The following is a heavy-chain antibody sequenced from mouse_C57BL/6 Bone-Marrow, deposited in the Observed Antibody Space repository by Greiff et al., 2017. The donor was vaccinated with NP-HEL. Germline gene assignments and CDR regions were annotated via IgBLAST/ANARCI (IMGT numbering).Heavy chain of an antibody. J-gene: IGHJ3*01. Sequence: DVKLVESGGGLVQPGGSLKLSCAASGFTFSDYYMYWVRQTPEKRLEWVAYISNGGGSTYYPDTVKGRFTISRDNAKNTLYLQMSRLKSEDTAMYYCARQENFSWFAYWGQGTLVTVSA. CDR3: ARQENFSWFAY. CDR1: GFTFSDYY. V-gene: IGHV5-12*01. CDR2: ISNGGGST.